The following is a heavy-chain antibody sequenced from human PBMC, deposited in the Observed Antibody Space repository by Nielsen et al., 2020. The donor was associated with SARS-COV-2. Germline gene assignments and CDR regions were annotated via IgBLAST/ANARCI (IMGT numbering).Heavy chain of an antibody. D-gene: IGHD3-22*01. Sequence: PGKGLEWIGSIYYSGSTYYNPSLKSRVTISVDTSKNQFSLKLSSVTAADTAVYYCARPRDYDSSGYTATYFDYWGQGTLVTVSS. V-gene: IGHV4-39*01. CDR2: IYYSGST. CDR3: ARPRDYDSSGYTATYFDY. J-gene: IGHJ4*02.